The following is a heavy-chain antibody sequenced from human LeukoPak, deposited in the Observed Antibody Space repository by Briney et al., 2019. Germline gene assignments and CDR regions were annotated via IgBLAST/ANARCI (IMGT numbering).Heavy chain of an antibody. CDR1: GYSFTNNYW. D-gene: IGHD4-17*01. J-gene: IGHJ4*02. CDR3: ARLGDSYYFDY. V-gene: IGHV5-51*01. CDR2: IYPGDSDT. Sequence: GESLKISCKGSGYSFTNNYWIAWVRQMPGKGLECMGVIYPGDSDTRYGPSFQGQVTISVDKSISTAYLQWSSLKASDTAMYYCARLGDSYYFDYWGQGTLVTVSS.